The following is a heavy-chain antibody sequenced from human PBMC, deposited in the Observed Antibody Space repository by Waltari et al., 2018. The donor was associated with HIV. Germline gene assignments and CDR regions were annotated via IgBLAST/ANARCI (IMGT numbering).Heavy chain of an antibody. J-gene: IGHJ4*02. Sequence: QVQLQESGPGLVKPSQTLSPPCSVSACSLRIGRYYWSWIRQHPGRGLEWIGYIYHSGSTYYNPSLKSRVSISVDTSENQFSLKLSSVTAADTAVYYCARLGGAYYLFDYWGQGSLVTVSS. D-gene: IGHD3-22*01. V-gene: IGHV4-31*03. CDR3: ARLGGAYYLFDY. CDR2: IYHSGST. CDR1: ACSLRIGRYY.